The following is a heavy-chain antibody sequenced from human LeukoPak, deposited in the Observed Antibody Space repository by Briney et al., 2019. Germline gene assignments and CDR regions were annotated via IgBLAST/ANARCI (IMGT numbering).Heavy chain of an antibody. CDR2: MTGPADTT. Sequence: PGGSLRLSCAASGFNFNNFTMSWVRQAPGKGPEWLSAMTGPADTTYYAESVKGRFTISRDYSKSMVYLQMNSLRVEDTAIYYCAKGAEIDHWGQGTLVTVSS. V-gene: IGHV3-23*01. CDR3: AKGAEIDH. CDR1: GFNFNNFT. J-gene: IGHJ4*02.